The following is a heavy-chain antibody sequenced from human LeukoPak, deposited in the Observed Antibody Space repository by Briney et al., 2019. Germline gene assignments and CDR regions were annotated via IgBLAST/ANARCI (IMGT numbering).Heavy chain of an antibody. CDR2: ISYDGSNK. J-gene: IGHJ6*02. D-gene: IGHD2-21*01. V-gene: IGHV3-30-3*01. CDR1: GFTFSSYA. Sequence: PGGSLRLSCAASGFTFSSYAMHWVRQAPGKGLEWVAVISYDGSNKYYADSVKGRFTISRDNSKNTLYLQMNSLRAEDAAVYYCARDPHIVVGADQRVYGMDVWGQGTTVTVSS. CDR3: ARDPHIVVGADQRVYGMDV.